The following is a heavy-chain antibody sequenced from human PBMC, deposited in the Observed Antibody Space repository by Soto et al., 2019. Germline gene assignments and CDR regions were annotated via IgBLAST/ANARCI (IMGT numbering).Heavy chain of an antibody. D-gene: IGHD5-18*01. Sequence: SETLSLTCTVSGGSISSSSYYWGWIRQPPGKGLEWIGSIYYSGSTYYNPSLKSRVTISVDTSKNQFSLKLSSVTAADTAVYYCARRGYANWFDPWGQGTLVTVSS. J-gene: IGHJ5*02. CDR1: GGSISSSSYY. CDR3: ARRGYANWFDP. CDR2: IYYSGST. V-gene: IGHV4-39*01.